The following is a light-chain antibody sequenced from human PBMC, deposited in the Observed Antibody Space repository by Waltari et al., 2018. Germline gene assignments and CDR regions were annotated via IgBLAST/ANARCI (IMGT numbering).Light chain of an antibody. CDR3: CSYAGSKFYV. J-gene: IGLJ1*01. CDR1: SSDVGPSNL. Sequence: QSALTQPASVSGSPGQSITISCTGTSSDVGPSNLFSWYQQHPGKGPKLMIYEVTKRPSGVSNRFSGSKSGNTASLTISGLQAEDEAEYYCCSYAGSKFYVFGTGTKVTVL. V-gene: IGLV2-23*02. CDR2: EVT.